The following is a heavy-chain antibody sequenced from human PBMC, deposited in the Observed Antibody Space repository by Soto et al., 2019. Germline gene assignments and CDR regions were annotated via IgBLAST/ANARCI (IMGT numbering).Heavy chain of an antibody. V-gene: IGHV1-18*01. CDR3: VRVQRGQMDY. Sequence: GASVKVSCKASGYLFTDYGIAWVRQAPGQGLEWMGWINVFNGDPRYAPNVQGRVTMTKDTSTNTASMELRSLRSDDTAVYFCVRVQRGQMDYWGQGSLVTVSS. J-gene: IGHJ4*02. D-gene: IGHD3-10*01. CDR1: GYLFTDYG. CDR2: INVFNGDP.